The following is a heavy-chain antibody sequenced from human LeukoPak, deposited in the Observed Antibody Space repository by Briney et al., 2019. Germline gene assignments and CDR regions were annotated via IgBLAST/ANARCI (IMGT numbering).Heavy chain of an antibody. CDR2: IYSSGYT. V-gene: IGHV4-4*07. J-gene: IGHJ5*02. D-gene: IGHD3-16*01. Sequence: SETLSLTCTVSGASISSNYWTWIRQPAGKGLEWIGRIYSSGYTRYNPSLKSRVTMSVDTSENQFSLKLSSVTAADTAVYYCARGVGWFDPWGQGTLVTVSS. CDR3: ARGVGWFDP. CDR1: GASISSNY.